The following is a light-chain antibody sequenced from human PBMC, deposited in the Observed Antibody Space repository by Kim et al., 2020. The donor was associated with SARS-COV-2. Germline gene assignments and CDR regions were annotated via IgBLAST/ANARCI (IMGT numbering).Light chain of an antibody. CDR2: WAS. CDR1: QSLLSSSNNEND. Sequence: ATITCKSSQSLLSSSNNENDLAWYQQKPGPPPKLLIYWASSRKSGVPDRFSGSGSGTDFTLTISSLQAEDVAIYYCQQFYSTPITFGQGTRLEIK. V-gene: IGKV4-1*01. J-gene: IGKJ5*01. CDR3: QQFYSTPIT.